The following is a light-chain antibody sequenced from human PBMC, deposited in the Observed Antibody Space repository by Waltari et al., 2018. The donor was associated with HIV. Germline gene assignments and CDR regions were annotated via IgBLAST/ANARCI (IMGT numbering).Light chain of an antibody. CDR3: QQSYSTPRT. CDR2: AAS. V-gene: IGKV1-39*01. Sequence: DIQMTQSPSSLSASVGDRVTITCRASQSISSYLNWYQQKLGKAPKLRIYAASSLQSGVPSMFSGSGSGTDFTLTISSLQPEDFATYYCQQSYSTPRTFGQGTKVEIK. CDR1: QSISSY. J-gene: IGKJ1*01.